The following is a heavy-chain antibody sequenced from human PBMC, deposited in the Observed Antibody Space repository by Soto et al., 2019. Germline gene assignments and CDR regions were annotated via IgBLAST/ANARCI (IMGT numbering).Heavy chain of an antibody. D-gene: IGHD2-8*02. V-gene: IGHV4-30-4*01. CDR1: VGPVRDAYSS. Sequence: QVLLQESGPQLVKPSQPLSLTCTVSVGPVRDAYSSWTWIRQPPGKGLEWLGYLSYTGSTYYNPSLRNRAALSVDESANRLSLRLSSVTAAGTAVYYGARELEGGVVDSWGRGRLVTVSS. CDR2: LSYTGST. CDR3: ARELEGGVVDS. J-gene: IGHJ3*02.